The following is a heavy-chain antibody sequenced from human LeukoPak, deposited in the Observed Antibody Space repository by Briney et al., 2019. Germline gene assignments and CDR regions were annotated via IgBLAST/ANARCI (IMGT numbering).Heavy chain of an antibody. CDR2: IYSGGST. V-gene: IGHV3-53*01. CDR1: GFTVSSSY. J-gene: IGHJ4*02. Sequence: GGSLRLSCAASGFTVSSSYMSWVRQAPGKGLEWVSVIYSGGSTYYADPVKGRFTISRDTSKNTLYLQMNSLRAEDTAVYYCARDSTTVTTDYWGQGTLVTVSS. D-gene: IGHD4-17*01. CDR3: ARDSTTVTTDY.